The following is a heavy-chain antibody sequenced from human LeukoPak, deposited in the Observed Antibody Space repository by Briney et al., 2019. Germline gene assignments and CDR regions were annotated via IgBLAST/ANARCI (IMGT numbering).Heavy chain of an antibody. Sequence: ASVKVSCKVSGYTLTELSMHWVRQAPGRGLEWMGRINPNSGGTNYAQKFQGRVTMTRDTSISTAYMELSRLRSDDTAVYYCARGSTSMYYDFWSGYFSPDYWGQGTLVTVSS. J-gene: IGHJ4*02. V-gene: IGHV1-2*06. CDR2: INPNSGGT. CDR3: ARGSTSMYYDFWSGYFSPDY. D-gene: IGHD3-3*01. CDR1: GYTLTELS.